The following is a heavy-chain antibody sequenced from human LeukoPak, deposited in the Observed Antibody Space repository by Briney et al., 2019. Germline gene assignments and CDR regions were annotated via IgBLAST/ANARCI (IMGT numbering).Heavy chain of an antibody. D-gene: IGHD6-13*01. J-gene: IGHJ3*02. Sequence: GGSLRLSCAASGFTFSSYGMNWVRQAPGKGLEWVAVISDDGRHNYYADSVKGRFTISRDNAKNSLFLQMNSLRAEDRAVYYCARDLPKYSSSWSGITVDAFDIWGQGTMVTVSS. CDR3: ARDLPKYSSSWSGITVDAFDI. CDR1: GFTFSSYG. CDR2: ISDDGRHN. V-gene: IGHV3-30*03.